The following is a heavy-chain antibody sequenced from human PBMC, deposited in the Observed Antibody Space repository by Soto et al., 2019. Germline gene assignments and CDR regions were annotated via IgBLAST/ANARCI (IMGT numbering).Heavy chain of an antibody. CDR2: IKSKTDGGTT. CDR3: TTDASMLYCSRRSCPPFDY. J-gene: IGHJ4*02. CDR1: GFTFSNAW. Sequence: GGSLRLSCAASGFTFSNAWMSWVRQAPGKGLEWVGRIKSKTDGGTTDYAAPVKGRFTISRDDSKNTLYLQMSSLRTEETAVYYCTTDASMLYCSRRSCPPFDYWGQGTLVTVSS. D-gene: IGHD2-15*01. V-gene: IGHV3-15*01.